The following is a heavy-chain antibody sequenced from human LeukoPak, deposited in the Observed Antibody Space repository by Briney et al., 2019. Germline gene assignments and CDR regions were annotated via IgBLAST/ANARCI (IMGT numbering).Heavy chain of an antibody. CDR3: AQSSGRYLDN. Sequence: SETLSLTCTVSGDSSSNNYWTWIRQSPGKGLEWIGYFYYTVSTNYNPSLQSRVTMSVDTSKNQFSLDLSSVTSADTAVYYCAQSSGRYLDNWGQGILVTVSS. CDR1: GDSSSNNY. CDR2: FYYTVST. J-gene: IGHJ4*02. V-gene: IGHV4-59*01. D-gene: IGHD6-19*01.